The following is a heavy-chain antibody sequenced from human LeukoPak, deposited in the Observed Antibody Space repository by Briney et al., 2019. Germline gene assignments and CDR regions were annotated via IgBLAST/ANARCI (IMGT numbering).Heavy chain of an antibody. CDR1: GYTFTSYY. Sequence: ASVKVSCKASGYTFTSYYIHWVRQAPGQGLEWMGIINPSGGSTNYAQKFQGRVTMTRDTSTSTVYMELSSLRSGDTAVYYCATYVSIRTYYYYYMDVWGKGTTVTVSS. CDR3: ATYVSIRTYYYYYMDV. D-gene: IGHD1-14*01. CDR2: INPSGGST. V-gene: IGHV1-46*01. J-gene: IGHJ6*03.